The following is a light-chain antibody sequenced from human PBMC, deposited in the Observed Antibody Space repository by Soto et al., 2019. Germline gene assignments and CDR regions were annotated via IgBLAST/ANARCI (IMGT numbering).Light chain of an antibody. CDR3: QQYNNWPPIT. Sequence: EIVMTQSPATLSVSPGERATLSCSASQSISSNLAWYQQKPGQAPRLLMFRTSSRATGFPARFSGSGSGTEFTLTISSLQSEDFAVYYCQQYNNWPPITFGQGTRLEIK. J-gene: IGKJ5*01. CDR1: QSISSN. CDR2: RTS. V-gene: IGKV3-15*01.